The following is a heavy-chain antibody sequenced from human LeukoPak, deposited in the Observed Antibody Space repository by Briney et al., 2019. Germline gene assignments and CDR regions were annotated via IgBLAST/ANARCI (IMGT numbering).Heavy chain of an antibody. J-gene: IGHJ6*03. V-gene: IGHV1-69*05. Sequence: EASVKVSCKASGDIFNSYSISWVRRAPGQGLEWMGGIIPIFGSANYAQNFQGRVTFTTDQSTSTAYMELSSLSSEDTAVYYCARVGRSRGSLPNSYYYMDVWGKGTTVTVSS. D-gene: IGHD1-26*01. CDR3: ARVGRSRGSLPNSYYYMDV. CDR2: IIPIFGSA. CDR1: GDIFNSYS.